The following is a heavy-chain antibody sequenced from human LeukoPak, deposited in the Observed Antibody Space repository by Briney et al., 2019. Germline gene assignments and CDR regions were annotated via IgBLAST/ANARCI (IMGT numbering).Heavy chain of an antibody. J-gene: IGHJ4*02. V-gene: IGHV3-13*01. D-gene: IGHD1-26*01. CDR2: IGTAGDT. Sequence: PGGSLRLSCAASGFTFSSYDMHWVRQAPGKGLEWVSAIGTAGDTYYPGSVKGRFTISRENAKNSLYLQMNSLRAGDTAVYYCARGLLRPGGSSDFDYWGQGTLVTVSS. CDR3: ARGLLRPGGSSDFDY. CDR1: GFTFSSYD.